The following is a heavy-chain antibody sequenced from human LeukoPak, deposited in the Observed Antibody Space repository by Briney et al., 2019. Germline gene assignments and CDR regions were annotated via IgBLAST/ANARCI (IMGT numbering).Heavy chain of an antibody. CDR2: ISGPGGNT. CDR1: GFTFSSYW. V-gene: IGHV3-23*01. J-gene: IGHJ3*02. CDR3: AKKVGGVYAFDI. D-gene: IGHD3-16*01. Sequence: PGGSLRLSCAASGFTFSSYWMSWVRQAPGKGLEWVSGISGPGGNTYYADSVKGRFTISRDNSKNTLYLQMNSLRAEDTAVYYCAKKVGGVYAFDIWGQGTMVTVSS.